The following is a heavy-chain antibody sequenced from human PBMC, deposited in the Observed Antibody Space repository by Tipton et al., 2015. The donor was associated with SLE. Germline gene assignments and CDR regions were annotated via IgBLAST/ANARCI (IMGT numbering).Heavy chain of an antibody. CDR2: IYHSVST. CDR1: GYSISSGYY. D-gene: IGHD6-19*01. Sequence: TLSLTCAVSGYSISSGYYWGWIRQPPGKGLEWIGSIYHSVSTYYNPSLQSRVTISVDTSKNQFSLKLSSVTAADTAVYYCARQGSGVSYWGQGTLVTVSS. V-gene: IGHV4-38-2*01. J-gene: IGHJ4*02. CDR3: ARQGSGVSY.